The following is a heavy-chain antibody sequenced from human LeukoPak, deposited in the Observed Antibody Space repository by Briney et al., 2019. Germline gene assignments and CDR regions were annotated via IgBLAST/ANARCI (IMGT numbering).Heavy chain of an antibody. CDR3: AKQREGISWSPDY. D-gene: IGHD6-13*01. CDR1: GFIFSGYG. Sequence: GRSLRLSCAASGFIFSGYGMHWVRQAPGKGLEWVAVISYDGNNKYYADSVKGRFTISRDSSKNALYLEMNSQRAEDTAVYYCAKQREGISWSPDYWGQGTLVTVSS. V-gene: IGHV3-30*18. CDR2: ISYDGNNK. J-gene: IGHJ4*02.